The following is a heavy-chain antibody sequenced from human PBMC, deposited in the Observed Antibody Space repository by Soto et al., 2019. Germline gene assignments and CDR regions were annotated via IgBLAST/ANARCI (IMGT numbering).Heavy chain of an antibody. CDR1: GFTFSSYA. CDR2: ISYDGSNK. J-gene: IGHJ4*02. CDR3: ARDGGRDGSSLPL. V-gene: IGHV3-30-3*01. D-gene: IGHD1-26*01. Sequence: QVQLVESGGGVVQPGRSLRLSCAASGFTFSSYAMHWVRQAPGKGLEWVAVISYDGSNKYYADSVKGRFTISRDNSKNTLYLQMNSLGAKDTAVYYCARDGGRDGSSLPLWGQGTLVTVSS.